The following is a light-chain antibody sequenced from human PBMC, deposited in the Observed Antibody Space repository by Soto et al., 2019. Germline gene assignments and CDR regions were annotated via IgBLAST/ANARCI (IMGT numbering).Light chain of an antibody. CDR2: EVS. CDR3: ASHTTSNTRV. Sequence: QSVLTQPASVSGSPGQSIAISCTGTSSDVGAYDYVSWYQQHPDKAPKLIIYEVSHRPAGVSNRFSASKYVNTATLTISGLQTEDEADYYCASHTTSNTRVFGTGTKV. J-gene: IGLJ1*01. V-gene: IGLV2-14*03. CDR1: SSDVGAYDY.